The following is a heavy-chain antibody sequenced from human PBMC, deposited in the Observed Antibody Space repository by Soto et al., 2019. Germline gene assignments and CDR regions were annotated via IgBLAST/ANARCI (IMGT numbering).Heavy chain of an antibody. D-gene: IGHD3-10*01. J-gene: IGHJ6*02. CDR2: IWYDGSNK. Sequence: PGGSLRLSCAASGFTFSSYGMHWVRQAPGKGLEWVAVIWYDGSNKYYADSVKGRFTISRDNSKNTLYLQMNSLRAEDTAVYYCARYNSPMVRGAGMDVWGQGTTVTVSS. CDR3: ARYNSPMVRGAGMDV. CDR1: GFTFSSYG. V-gene: IGHV3-33*01.